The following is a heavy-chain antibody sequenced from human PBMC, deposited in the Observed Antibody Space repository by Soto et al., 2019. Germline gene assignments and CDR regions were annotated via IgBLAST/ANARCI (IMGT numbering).Heavy chain of an antibody. D-gene: IGHD2-15*01. J-gene: IGHJ4*02. CDR2: INPNSGGT. CDR1: GYTFTGYY. Sequence: ASVKVSCKASGYTFTGYYMHWVRQAPGQGLEWMGWINPNSGGTNYAQKFQGWVTMTRDTSISTAYMELSRLRSDDTAVYYCARGPGYCSGGSCLFFDYWGQGTLVTVS. V-gene: IGHV1-2*04. CDR3: ARGPGYCSGGSCLFFDY.